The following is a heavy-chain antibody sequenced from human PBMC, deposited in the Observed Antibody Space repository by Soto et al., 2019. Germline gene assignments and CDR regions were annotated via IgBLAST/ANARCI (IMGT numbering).Heavy chain of an antibody. D-gene: IGHD5-18*01. CDR2: ISGSGGSA. CDR1: GFTFSSYA. V-gene: IGHV3-23*01. CDR3: AKTVLLDTGFDP. J-gene: IGHJ5*02. Sequence: GGSLRLSCAASGFTFSSYAMSWVRQAPGKGLEWVSAISGSGGSAYYADSVKGRFTISRDNSKNTLYLQMNSLRAEDTAVYYCAKTVLLDTGFDPWGQGTLVTVSS.